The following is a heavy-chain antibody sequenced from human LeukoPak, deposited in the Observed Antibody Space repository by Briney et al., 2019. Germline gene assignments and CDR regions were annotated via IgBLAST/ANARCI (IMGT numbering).Heavy chain of an antibody. Sequence: GGSLRLSCAASGFTFRSYGMHWVRQAPGKGLEWVAVISYDGSNKYYADSVKGRFTISRDNSKNTLYLQMNSLRAEDTAVYYCAKDLEYYDSSGYLDYWGQGTLVTVSS. V-gene: IGHV3-30*18. CDR2: ISYDGSNK. CDR3: AKDLEYYDSSGYLDY. D-gene: IGHD3-22*01. CDR1: GFTFRSYG. J-gene: IGHJ4*02.